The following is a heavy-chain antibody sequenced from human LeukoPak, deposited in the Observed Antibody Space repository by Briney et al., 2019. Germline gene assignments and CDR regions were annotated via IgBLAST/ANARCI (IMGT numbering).Heavy chain of an antibody. J-gene: IGHJ4*02. D-gene: IGHD6-13*01. CDR1: GFTFSSYS. CDR3: ARGMAAAGTGFDY. V-gene: IGHV3-21*01. CDR2: ISSSSSYI. Sequence: PGGSLRLSCAASGFTFSSYSMNWVRQAPGKGLEWVSSISSSSSYIYYADSVKGRFTISRDNAKNSLYLQMNSLRAEDTAVYYCARGMAAAGTGFDYWGQGTLVTVPS.